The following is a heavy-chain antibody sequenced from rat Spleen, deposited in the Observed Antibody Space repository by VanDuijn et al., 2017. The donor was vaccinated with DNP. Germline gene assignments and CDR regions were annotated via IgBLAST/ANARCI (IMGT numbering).Heavy chain of an antibody. V-gene: IGHV5-25*01. CDR3: ATSEAYTTDA. J-gene: IGHJ4*01. CDR2: ISSGGGTT. CDR1: EFTFSKSD. Sequence: EVQVLESGGGLVQPGRSLKLSCAASEFTFSKSDVAWVRQTPKKGLEWVATISSGGGTTYYRDSVKGRFTISRDDAKSTLYLQMDSLRSEDTATYYCATSEAYTTDAWGQGTSVTVSS. D-gene: IGHD1-6*01.